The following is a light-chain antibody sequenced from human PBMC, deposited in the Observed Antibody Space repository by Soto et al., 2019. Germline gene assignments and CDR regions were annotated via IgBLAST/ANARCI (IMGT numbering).Light chain of an antibody. V-gene: IGKV1-16*01. CDR2: AAS. Sequence: DIQMTQTPSSISASVGDRVTITCRASQDINNRLAWFQQSPGRAPKYLIQAASMVQSGVPSRFSGSRSGTEFTLTISSLQPDDFATYYCQQYNSYSWTFGQGTKVDI. J-gene: IGKJ1*01. CDR3: QQYNSYSWT. CDR1: QDINNR.